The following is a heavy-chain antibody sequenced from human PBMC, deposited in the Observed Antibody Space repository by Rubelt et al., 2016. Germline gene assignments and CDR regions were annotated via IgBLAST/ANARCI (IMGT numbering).Heavy chain of an antibody. CDR1: GYTFTAHY. D-gene: IGHD3-10*01. CDR3: ARISPLYGSGSPIDAFDI. CDR2: ISAYNGNT. J-gene: IGHJ3*02. V-gene: IGHV1-18*04. Sequence: KASGYTFTAHYLHWVRQAPGQGLEWMGWISAYNGNTNYAQKLQGRVTMTTDTSTSTAYMELRSLRSDDTAVYYCARISPLYGSGSPIDAFDIWGQGTLVTGSS.